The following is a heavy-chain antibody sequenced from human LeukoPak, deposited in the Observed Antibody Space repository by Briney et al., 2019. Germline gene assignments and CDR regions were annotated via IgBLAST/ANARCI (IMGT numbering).Heavy chain of an antibody. CDR1: GFTFSSYE. Sequence: PGGSLRLSCAASGFTFSSYEMNWVRQAPGKGLEWVSYISSTGSTIYYADSVKGRFTISRDNAKNSLYLQMNSLRAEDTAVYYCASDYYGRSQYWGQGTLATVSS. D-gene: IGHD3-22*01. J-gene: IGHJ4*02. V-gene: IGHV3-48*03. CDR3: ASDYYGRSQY. CDR2: ISSTGSTI.